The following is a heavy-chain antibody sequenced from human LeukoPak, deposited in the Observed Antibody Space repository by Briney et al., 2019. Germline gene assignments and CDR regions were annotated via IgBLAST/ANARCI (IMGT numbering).Heavy chain of an antibody. CDR3: AKGRYYYDNSDAFEI. Sequence: GGSLRLSCAASGFTFSSYAMNWVRQAPGKGLEWVSTISGSGSSTYYADSVKGRFTISRDNSKNTLYLRMNSLRAEDTAVYHCAKGRYYYDNSDAFEIWGQGTTVTVSS. CDR2: ISGSGSST. J-gene: IGHJ3*02. D-gene: IGHD3-22*01. CDR1: GFTFSSYA. V-gene: IGHV3-23*01.